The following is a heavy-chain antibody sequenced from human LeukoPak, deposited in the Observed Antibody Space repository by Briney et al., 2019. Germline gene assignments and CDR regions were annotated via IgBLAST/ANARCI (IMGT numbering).Heavy chain of an antibody. J-gene: IGHJ5*02. CDR3: ARYTTSTLPNWLDP. CDR1: GGSISGYF. CDR2: IYYTGST. V-gene: IGHV4-59*08. D-gene: IGHD2/OR15-2a*01. Sequence: SETLSLACTVSGGSISGYFWSWIRQPPGKGLEWIGYIYYTGSTSYNPSLTSRVTISLDTSKNQFSLRLSSVTAADTAIYYCARYTTSTLPNWLDPWGQGTLVTVSS.